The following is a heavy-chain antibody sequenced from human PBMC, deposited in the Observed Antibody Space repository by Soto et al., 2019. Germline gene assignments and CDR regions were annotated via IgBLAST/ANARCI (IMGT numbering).Heavy chain of an antibody. CDR1: GFTFNTYP. CDR3: AKGVLSFHYGMEV. J-gene: IGHJ6*02. V-gene: IGHV3-23*01. Sequence: PXESLQLSCATSGFTFNTYPMTWVRQAPGKGLEWVSSISSTAGRTSSYADSVKGRFAISRDFSDNTVYLQMNNLRVDDTAVYFCAKGVLSFHYGMEVWGQGTTVTVSS. D-gene: IGHD3-10*01. CDR2: ISSTAGRTS.